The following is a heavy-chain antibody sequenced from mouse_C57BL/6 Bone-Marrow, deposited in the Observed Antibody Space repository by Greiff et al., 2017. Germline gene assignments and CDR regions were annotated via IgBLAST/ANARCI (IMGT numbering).Heavy chain of an antibody. V-gene: IGHV1-55*01. Sequence: VKLVESGAELVKPGASVKMSCKASGYTFTSYWITWVKQRPGQGLEWIGDIYPGSGSTNYNEKFKSKATLTVDTSSSTAYMQLSSLTSEDSAVYYCAREGIYYDYSWFAYWGQGTLVTVSA. J-gene: IGHJ3*01. CDR3: AREGIYYDYSWFAY. CDR1: GYTFTSYW. D-gene: IGHD2-4*01. CDR2: IYPGSGST.